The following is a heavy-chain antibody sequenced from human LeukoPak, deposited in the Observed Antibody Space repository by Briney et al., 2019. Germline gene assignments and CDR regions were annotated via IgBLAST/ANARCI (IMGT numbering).Heavy chain of an antibody. Sequence: GGSLRLSCAASGFTFSSYSMNWVRQAPGKGLEWVSSISSSSDYIYYADSVKGRFTISRDNAKNSLYLQMNSLRAEDTAIYYCARDMYIVGTTFDSWGQGTLVTVSS. CDR3: ARDMYIVGTTFDS. V-gene: IGHV3-21*01. J-gene: IGHJ4*02. CDR2: ISSSSDYI. D-gene: IGHD1-26*01. CDR1: GFTFSSYS.